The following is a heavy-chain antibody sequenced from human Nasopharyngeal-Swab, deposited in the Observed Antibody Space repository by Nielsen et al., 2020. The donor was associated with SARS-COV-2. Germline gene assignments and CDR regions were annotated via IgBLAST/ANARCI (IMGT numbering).Heavy chain of an antibody. CDR3: ARHRVGGSYGEGMDY. V-gene: IGHV4-61*01. CDR2: IYYSGST. D-gene: IGHD1-26*01. CDR1: GGSVSSGSYY. Sequence: SETLSLTCTVSGGSVSSGSYYWSWIRQPPGKGLEWIGYIYYSGSTNYNPSLKSRVTISVDTSKNQFSLKLSSVTAADTAVYYCARHRVGGSYGEGMDYWGQGTLVTVSS. J-gene: IGHJ4*02.